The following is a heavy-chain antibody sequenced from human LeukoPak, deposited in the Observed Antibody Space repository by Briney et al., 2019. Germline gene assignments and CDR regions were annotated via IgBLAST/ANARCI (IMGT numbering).Heavy chain of an antibody. Sequence: GASVKVPCKASGGTFSSNEISWVRQAPGQGLEWMGRIIPNLGTANYAQSFQGRVTITADKSTSTAYMELSSLRSEDTAVYFCARWASLIYDSNWYAPLDYWGQGTLVTVSS. D-gene: IGHD6-13*01. CDR1: GGTFSSNE. J-gene: IGHJ4*02. CDR2: IIPNLGTA. V-gene: IGHV1-69*04. CDR3: ARWASLIYDSNWYAPLDY.